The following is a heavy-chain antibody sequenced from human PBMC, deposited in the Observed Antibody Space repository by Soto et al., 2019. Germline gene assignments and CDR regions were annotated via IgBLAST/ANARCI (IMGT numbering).Heavy chain of an antibody. CDR1: GGSFIGYY. CDR3: AGFDFTAMVTVYYFDY. J-gene: IGHJ4*02. Sequence: SETLSLTCAVYGGSFIGYYWSWIRQPPGKGLEWIGEINHSGSTNYNPSLKSRVTISVDTSKNQFSLKLSSVTAADTAVYYCAGFDFTAMVTVYYFDYWGQGTLVTVSS. V-gene: IGHV4-34*01. D-gene: IGHD5-18*01. CDR2: INHSGST.